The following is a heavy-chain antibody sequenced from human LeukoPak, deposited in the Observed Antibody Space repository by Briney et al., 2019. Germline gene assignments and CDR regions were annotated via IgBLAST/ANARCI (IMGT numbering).Heavy chain of an antibody. J-gene: IGHJ4*02. CDR1: VYTFTAYY. CDR3: ARGDIYWDY. V-gene: IGHV1-2*02. Sequence: ASVTVSCKASVYTFTAYYIYWIRQAPGQGLETMGWIYPNGGGTNYAHNFQGRVTMTRDTSITTVYMELSSLTSDDTAVYYCARGDIYWDYWGQGTLVTVSS. CDR2: IYPNGGGT.